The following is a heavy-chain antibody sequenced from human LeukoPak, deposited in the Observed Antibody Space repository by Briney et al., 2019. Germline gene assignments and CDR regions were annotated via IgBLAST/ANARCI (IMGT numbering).Heavy chain of an antibody. V-gene: IGHV1-18*01. CDR1: GYTFTSYG. CDR3: ARVPSYRPLDY. J-gene: IGHJ4*02. Sequence: ASVTVSCKASGYTFTSYGISWVRQAPGQGLDWMGWISAYNSNTNYAQKLQGRVTLTTDTSTTTAYMELRSLRPGDTAVYYCARVPSYRPLDYWGLGTLVTVSS. CDR2: ISAYNSNT. D-gene: IGHD3-16*02.